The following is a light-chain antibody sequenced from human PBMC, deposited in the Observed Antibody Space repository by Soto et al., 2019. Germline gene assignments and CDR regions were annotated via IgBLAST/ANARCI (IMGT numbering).Light chain of an antibody. CDR1: SREVGGYNY. CDR3: SSYTSSSPYV. V-gene: IGLV2-14*01. J-gene: IGLJ1*01. Sequence: QSVLTQPASVSGSPGQSITISCTGTSREVGGYNYVSWYQQHPGKAPKLMIYDVSNRPSGVSNRFSGSKSGNTASLTISWLQAEDEADYYCSSYTSSSPYVFGTGTKVTVL. CDR2: DVS.